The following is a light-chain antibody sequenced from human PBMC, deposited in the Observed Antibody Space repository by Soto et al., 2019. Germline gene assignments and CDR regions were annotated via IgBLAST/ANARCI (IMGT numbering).Light chain of an antibody. CDR1: QGVSSSY. Sequence: EIVLTQSPGTLSLSPGEGATLSCRASQGVSSSYLAWYQHKPGQAPRLLIYGASSRASGIPDRFGGSGSGTDFTLTINRLEPEDFAVYYCQQYGASVTFGPGTKVDLK. V-gene: IGKV3-20*01. J-gene: IGKJ3*01. CDR3: QQYGASVT. CDR2: GAS.